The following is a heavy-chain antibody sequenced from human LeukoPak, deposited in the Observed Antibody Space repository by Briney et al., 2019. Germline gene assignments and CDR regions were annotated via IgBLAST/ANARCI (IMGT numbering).Heavy chain of an antibody. Sequence: GGSLRLSCAASGFTFSNAWMSWVRQAPGKGLEWVGRIKSKTDGGTTDYAAPVKGRITISRDDSKNTLYLQMNSLKTEDTAVYYCTTAFRHYYDSSGYYHWGQGTLVTVSS. CDR1: GFTFSNAW. D-gene: IGHD3-22*01. V-gene: IGHV3-15*01. CDR3: TTAFRHYYDSSGYYH. J-gene: IGHJ5*02. CDR2: IKSKTDGGTT.